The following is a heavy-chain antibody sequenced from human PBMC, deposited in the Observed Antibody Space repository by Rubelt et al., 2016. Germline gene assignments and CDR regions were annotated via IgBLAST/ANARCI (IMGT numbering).Heavy chain of an antibody. CDR3: ARGAVAGRYGMDV. J-gene: IGHJ6*02. CDR1: GFTVSSNY. CDR2: IYSGGST. Sequence: LREAGRSLRLSCAASGFTVSSNYMSWVRQAPGKGLEWVSVIYSGGSTYYADSVKGRFTISRDNSKNTLYLQMNSLRAEDTAVYYCARGAVAGRYGMDVWGQGTTVTVSS. D-gene: IGHD3-10*01. V-gene: IGHV3-53*01.